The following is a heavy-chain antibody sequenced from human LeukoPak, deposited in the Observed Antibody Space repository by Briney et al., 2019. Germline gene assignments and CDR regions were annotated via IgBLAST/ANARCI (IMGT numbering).Heavy chain of an antibody. CDR3: ARGPVGYCSGGSCYGRTYYYYMDV. V-gene: IGHV1-2*06. Sequence: ASVKVSCKASGYTFTGYYMHWVQQAPGQGLEWMGRINPNSGGTNYAQKFQGRVTMTRDTSISTAYMELSRLRSDDTAVYYCARGPVGYCSGGSCYGRTYYYYMDVWGKGTTVTVSS. CDR2: INPNSGGT. J-gene: IGHJ6*03. CDR1: GYTFTGYY. D-gene: IGHD2-15*01.